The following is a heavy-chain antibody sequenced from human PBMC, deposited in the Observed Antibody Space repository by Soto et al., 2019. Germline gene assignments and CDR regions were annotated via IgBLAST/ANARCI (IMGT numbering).Heavy chain of an antibody. CDR1: GGTFNRYA. D-gene: IGHD3-3*01. J-gene: IGHJ6*02. CDR2: IIPIFGIG. Sequence: QVQLVQSGAEVKKPGSSVKVSCKASGGTFNRYAISWVRQAPGQGLEWMGGIIPIFGIGNDAQRFQGRVTITADESTGTAYTELSSLRSEDTGVYYCARSAITVFGVVSIPPHYYSEMDVWGQGTTVTVSS. V-gene: IGHV1-69*01. CDR3: ARSAITVFGVVSIPPHYYSEMDV.